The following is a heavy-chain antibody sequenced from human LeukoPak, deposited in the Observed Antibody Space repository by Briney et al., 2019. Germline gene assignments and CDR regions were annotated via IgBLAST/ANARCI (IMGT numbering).Heavy chain of an antibody. V-gene: IGHV1-46*01. D-gene: IGHD6-13*01. CDR3: ARALAAAAGRRAGMMGD. CDR2: INPSGGST. Sequence: ALVKVSCKASGYTFTRYYIHWVRQAPGQGLEWLGIINPSGGSTSNTQKFQGRVTMTTDMSTSTVYMELSSLRSEDTAVYYCARALAAAAGRRAGMMGDWGQGTLVTVSS. CDR1: GYTFTRYY. J-gene: IGHJ4*02.